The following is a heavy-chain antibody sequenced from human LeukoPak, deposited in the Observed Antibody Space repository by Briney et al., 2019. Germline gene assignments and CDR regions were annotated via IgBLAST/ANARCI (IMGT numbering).Heavy chain of an antibody. V-gene: IGHV3-30*18. CDR1: GFTFSDFG. Sequence: GGSLRLSCAASGFTFSDFGMNWVRQAPGKGLEWVAVISYDGSNKYYADSVKGRFTISRDNSKNTLYLQMNSLRAEDTAVYYCAKTYSSSWYVADYWGQGTLVTVSS. D-gene: IGHD6-13*01. J-gene: IGHJ4*02. CDR2: ISYDGSNK. CDR3: AKTYSSSWYVADY.